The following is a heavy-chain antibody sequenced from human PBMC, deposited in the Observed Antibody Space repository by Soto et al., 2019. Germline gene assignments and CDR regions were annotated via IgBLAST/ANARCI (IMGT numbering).Heavy chain of an antibody. Sequence: TGGSLRLSYAASGFTFRNYAMSWVRQAPGKGLEWVSAIGGSSGSTDYADSVKGRFTISRDNSKNTLFLQMNSLRAEDTAVYYCAKDRSSTSCYAFDYWGQGTLVTVSS. V-gene: IGHV3-23*01. CDR2: IGGSSGST. CDR3: AKDRSSTSCYAFDY. J-gene: IGHJ4*02. D-gene: IGHD2-2*01. CDR1: GFTFRNYA.